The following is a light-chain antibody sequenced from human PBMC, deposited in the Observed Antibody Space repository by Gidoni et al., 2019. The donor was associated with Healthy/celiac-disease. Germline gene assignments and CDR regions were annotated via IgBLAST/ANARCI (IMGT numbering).Light chain of an antibody. V-gene: IGKV3-20*01. CDR2: GAS. CDR3: QQYGSSPCT. J-gene: IGKJ1*01. CDR1: QRVSSSY. Sequence: EIVLTQSPGTLSLSPGDRATLSCRASQRVSSSYLAWYQQKPGQAPRLLIYGASSRATGIPDRFSGSGSGTDFTLTISRLEPEDFAVYYCQQYGSSPCTFGQGTKVEIK.